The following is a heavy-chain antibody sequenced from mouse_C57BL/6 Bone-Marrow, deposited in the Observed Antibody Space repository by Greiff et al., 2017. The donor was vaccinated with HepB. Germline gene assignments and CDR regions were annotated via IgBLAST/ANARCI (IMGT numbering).Heavy chain of an antibody. J-gene: IGHJ4*01. Sequence: QVQLQQSGPGLVQPSQSLSITCTVSGFSLTSYGVHWVRQSPGKGLEWLGVIWSGGSTDYNAAFISRLSISKDNSKSQVFFKMNSLQADDTAIYYCASAWDGYYGGDYWGQGTSVTVSS. CDR1: GFSLTSYG. CDR3: ASAWDGYYGGDY. CDR2: IWSGGST. V-gene: IGHV2-2*01. D-gene: IGHD2-3*01.